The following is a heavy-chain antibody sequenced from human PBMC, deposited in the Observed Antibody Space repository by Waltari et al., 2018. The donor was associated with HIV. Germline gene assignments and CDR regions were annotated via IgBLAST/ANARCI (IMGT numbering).Heavy chain of an antibody. CDR2: ISSSSSTI. CDR1: GFTFCSYS. J-gene: IGHJ4*02. V-gene: IGHV3-48*04. CDR3: ASPQGGYSLDY. Sequence: VQLVESGGGWVQPGGSLRHSCAASGFTFCSYSMHWVRQAPGKGLEWVSYISSSSSTIYYADSVKGRFTISRDNAKNSLYLQMNSLRAEDTAVYYCASPQGGYSLDYWGQGTLVTVSS. D-gene: IGHD3-22*01.